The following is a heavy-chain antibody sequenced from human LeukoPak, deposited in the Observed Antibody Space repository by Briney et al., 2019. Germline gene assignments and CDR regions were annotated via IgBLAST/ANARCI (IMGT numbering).Heavy chain of an antibody. CDR1: GGTISSYA. CDR2: IIPIFGTA. Sequence: ASVKVSCKASGGTISSYAISWVRQAPGQGLEWMGGIIPIFGTANYAQKFQGRVTITADESTSTAYMELSSLRSEDTAVYYCARSGGPGRDYFDYWGQGTLVTVSS. CDR3: ARSGGPGRDYFDY. D-gene: IGHD3-10*01. V-gene: IGHV1-69*13. J-gene: IGHJ4*02.